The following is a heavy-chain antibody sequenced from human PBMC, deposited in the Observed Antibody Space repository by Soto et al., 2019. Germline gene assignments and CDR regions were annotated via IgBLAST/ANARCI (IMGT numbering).Heavy chain of an antibody. Sequence: QVQLQQWGAGLLKPSETLSLTCAVYGGSFSGYYWSWIRQPPGKGLEWIGEINHSGSTNYNPSLKSRVTISVDTSKIQFTLKLRSVTVADTAVYYCARGRGYGGNSGYFDYCGQGTLVTVSS. CDR3: ARGRGYGGNSGYFDY. D-gene: IGHD4-17*01. J-gene: IGHJ4*02. V-gene: IGHV4-34*01. CDR2: INHSGST. CDR1: GGSFSGYY.